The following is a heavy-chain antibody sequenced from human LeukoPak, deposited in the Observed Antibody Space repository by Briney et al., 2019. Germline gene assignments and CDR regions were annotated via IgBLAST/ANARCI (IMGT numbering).Heavy chain of an antibody. CDR1: GGSISSYY. J-gene: IGHJ6*03. CDR3: ARQGTRRISSGWLTDYYYYMDV. CDR2: IYYSGST. D-gene: IGHD6-19*01. Sequence: SSETLSPTCTVSGGSISSYYWSWIRQPPGKGLEWIGYIYYSGSTNYNPSLKSRVTISVDTSKNQFSLKLSSVTAADTAVYYCARQGTRRISSGWLTDYYYYMDVWGKGTTVTVSS. V-gene: IGHV4-59*08.